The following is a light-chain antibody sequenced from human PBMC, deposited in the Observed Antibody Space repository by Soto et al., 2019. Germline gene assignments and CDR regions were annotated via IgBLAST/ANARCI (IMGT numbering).Light chain of an antibody. CDR1: QSVTTF. CDR2: DAS. J-gene: IGKJ1*01. V-gene: IGKV3-11*01. CDR3: QQYQNLWT. Sequence: EIVLSHSPATLSFSPGLWYTIYIRASQSVTTFLAWYQQKPGQAPRLLIYDASDRAPGIPARFSGSGSATDFTLTINNLEPEDFAVYYCQQYQNLWTFGQGTKVDIK.